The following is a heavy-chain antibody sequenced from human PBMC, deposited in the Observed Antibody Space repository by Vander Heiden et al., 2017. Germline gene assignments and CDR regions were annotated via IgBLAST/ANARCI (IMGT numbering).Heavy chain of an antibody. CDR2: INHSGST. D-gene: IGHD2-8*01. CDR1: GGSFSGYY. CDR3: ARYCTKDYFDY. Sequence: QVQLQQWGAGLLKHSETLSLTCVVYGGSFSGYYWSWIRQPPGKGLEWIGEINHSGSTNYNPSLKSRVTISVDTSKNQFSLKLSSVTAADTAVYYCARYCTKDYFDYWGQGTLVTVSS. V-gene: IGHV4-34*01. J-gene: IGHJ4*02.